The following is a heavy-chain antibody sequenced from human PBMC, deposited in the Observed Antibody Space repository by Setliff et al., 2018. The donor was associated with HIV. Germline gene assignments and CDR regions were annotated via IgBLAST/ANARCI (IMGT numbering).Heavy chain of an antibody. J-gene: IGHJ4*02. CDR2: VHYSGTT. CDR3: ACRYYDLWSNYYTGIPY. Sequence: SETLSLTCTVSGGSSSSHYWSWIRQPPGQGLEWIGYVHYSGTTNYNPSLKSRVTISVDTSRNQFSLKLTSMTAADTSVYYCACRYYDLWSNYYTGIPYWGQGTLVTVSS. D-gene: IGHD3-3*01. CDR1: GGSSSSHY. V-gene: IGHV4-59*11.